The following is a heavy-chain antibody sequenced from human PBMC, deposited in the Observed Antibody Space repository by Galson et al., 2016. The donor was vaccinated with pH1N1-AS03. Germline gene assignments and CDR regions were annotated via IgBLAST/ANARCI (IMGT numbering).Heavy chain of an antibody. D-gene: IGHD2-21*02. J-gene: IGHJ6*02. V-gene: IGHV4-4*07. CDR1: DDSIKSYY. Sequence: SETLSLTCTVSDDSIKSYYWSWIRKPPGKGLEWIGHIYSSGSTSYNPSLKGRVTISLDTSKDQLSLEVDSVTAADTAIYYCARDGAADGYRGIDVWGQGTTVIVSS. CDR2: IYSSGST. CDR3: ARDGAADGYRGIDV.